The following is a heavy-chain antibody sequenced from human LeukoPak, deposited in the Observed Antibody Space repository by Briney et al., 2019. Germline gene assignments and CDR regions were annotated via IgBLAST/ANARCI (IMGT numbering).Heavy chain of an antibody. Sequence: GESLQISCKGSGSGFTSYWIGWVRQLPGKGLEWMGIIYPGDSDTRYSPSFQGQVTISADKSISTAYLQWSSLKASDTAMYYCARWWQQLADGHGNYYGMDVWGQGTTVTVSS. CDR1: GSGFTSYW. CDR2: IYPGDSDT. D-gene: IGHD6-13*01. J-gene: IGHJ6*02. CDR3: ARWWQQLADGHGNYYGMDV. V-gene: IGHV5-51*01.